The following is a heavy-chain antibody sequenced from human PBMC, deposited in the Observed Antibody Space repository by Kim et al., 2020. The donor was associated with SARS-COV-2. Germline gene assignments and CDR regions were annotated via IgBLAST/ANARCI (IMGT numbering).Heavy chain of an antibody. CDR2: IYYSGTT. CDR1: GGSITSHY. Sequence: SETLSLTCTVSGGSITSHYWSWVRQPPGKGLEWIGYIYYSGTTNYNPSLKSRVTILVDTSKKQFSLKLNSVTAADTAVYYCRGDCSSSSCVAGMDVWGQGTTVTVSS. CDR3: RGDCSSSSCVAGMDV. D-gene: IGHD2-2*01. J-gene: IGHJ6*02. V-gene: IGHV4-59*11.